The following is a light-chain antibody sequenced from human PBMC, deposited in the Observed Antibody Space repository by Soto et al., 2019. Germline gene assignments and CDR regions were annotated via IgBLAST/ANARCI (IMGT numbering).Light chain of an antibody. CDR2: EGS. J-gene: IGLJ2*01. CDR3: CSYAGSSTYVV. V-gene: IGLV2-23*01. Sequence: QSALTQPASVSGSPGQSITISCTETSSDVGSYNFVSWYQQHPGKAPKLMIYEGSKRPSGVSNRFSGSKSGNTASLTISGLQAEDEADYYCCSYAGSSTYVVFGGGTKLTVL. CDR1: SSDVGSYNF.